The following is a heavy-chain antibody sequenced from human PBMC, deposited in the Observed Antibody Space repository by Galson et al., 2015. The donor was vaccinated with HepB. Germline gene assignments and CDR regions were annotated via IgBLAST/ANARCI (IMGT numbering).Heavy chain of an antibody. V-gene: IGHV1-2*02. CDR2: INPNNGGT. Sequence: SVKVSCKASGYTVTGYYLHWVRQAHGQGLEWMGRINPNNGGTNYAQKFQGRVTMTRDTSISTAYMELSRLRSDDTAVYYCATNLRGLAFYFDSSGYYLDYWGQGTLVTASS. D-gene: IGHD3-22*01. J-gene: IGHJ4*02. CDR3: ATNLRGLAFYFDSSGYYLDY. CDR1: GYTVTGYY.